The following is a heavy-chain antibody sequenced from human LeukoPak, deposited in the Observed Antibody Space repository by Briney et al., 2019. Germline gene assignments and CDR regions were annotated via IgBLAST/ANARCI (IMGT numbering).Heavy chain of an antibody. J-gene: IGHJ4*02. V-gene: IGHV4-31*03. CDR3: ARVVVTTVDLRFDY. CDR2: IYYSGST. Sequence: SQTLSLTCTVSGGPISSGGYYWSRIRQHTGKGLEWIGYIYYSGSTDYNPSLKSRVTISVDTSKNQFSLKLSSVTAADTAVYYCARVVVTTVDLRFDYWGKGSQVTVSS. D-gene: IGHD2-21*02. CDR1: GGPISSGGYY.